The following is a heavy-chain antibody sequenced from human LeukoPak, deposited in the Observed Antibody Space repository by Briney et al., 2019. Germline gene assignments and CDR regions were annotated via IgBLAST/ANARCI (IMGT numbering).Heavy chain of an antibody. CDR2: ISYDGSNK. Sequence: GGSLRLSCAASGFTFSSYAMHWVRQAPGKGLEWVAVISYDGSNKYYADSVKGRFTISRDNSKNTLYLQMNSLRAEDTAVYYCARDSRDYYDSSGGVFHFDYWGQGTLVTVSS. D-gene: IGHD3-22*01. CDR1: GFTFSSYA. J-gene: IGHJ4*02. CDR3: ARDSRDYYDSSGGVFHFDY. V-gene: IGHV3-30*04.